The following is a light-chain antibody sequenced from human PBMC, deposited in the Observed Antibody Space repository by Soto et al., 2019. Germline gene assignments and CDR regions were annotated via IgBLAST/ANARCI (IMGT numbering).Light chain of an antibody. CDR1: TSDVGGYNY. CDR3: SSYTTSNTWV. Sequence: QSALTQPASVSGSPGQSITTSCTGTTSDVGGYNYVSWYQQHPGKAPKLMIFEVSNRPSGVSNRFSGSKSGNTASLTISGLQAEDEADYYCSSYTTSNTWVFGGGTKLTVL. J-gene: IGLJ3*02. CDR2: EVS. V-gene: IGLV2-14*01.